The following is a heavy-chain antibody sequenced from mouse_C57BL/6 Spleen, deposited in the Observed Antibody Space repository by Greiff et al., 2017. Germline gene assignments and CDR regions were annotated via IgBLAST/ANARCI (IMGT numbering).Heavy chain of an antibody. CDR2: ISSGGDYI. V-gene: IGHV5-9-1*02. CDR1: GFTFSSYA. D-gene: IGHD1-1*01. Sequence: EVQRVESGEGLVKPGGSLKLSCAASGFTFSSYAMSWVRQTPEKRLEWVAYISSGGDYIYYADTVKGRFTISRDNARNTLYLQMSSLKSEDTAMYYCTREGDGSSYGYFDVWGTGTTVTVSS. J-gene: IGHJ1*03. CDR3: TREGDGSSYGYFDV.